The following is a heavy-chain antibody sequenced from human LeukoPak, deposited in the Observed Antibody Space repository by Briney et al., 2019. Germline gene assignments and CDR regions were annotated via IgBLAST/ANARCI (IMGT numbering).Heavy chain of an antibody. CDR2: IYQSETA. CDR1: GYSISSGYF. D-gene: IGHD3-16*01. CDR3: ASNVPYYYYYMDV. J-gene: IGHJ6*03. Sequence: SETLSLTCTVSGYSISSGYFWGWMRQPPGKGLEWIGSIYQSETAHYNPSLKSRVTISVDKSKNQFSLKLSSVTAADTAVYYCASNVPYYYYYMDVWGKGTTVTVSS. V-gene: IGHV4-38-2*02.